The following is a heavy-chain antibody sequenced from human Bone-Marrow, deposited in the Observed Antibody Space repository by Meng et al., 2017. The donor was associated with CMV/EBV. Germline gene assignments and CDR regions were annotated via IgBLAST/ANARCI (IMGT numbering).Heavy chain of an antibody. V-gene: IGHV3-30-3*01. CDR1: GFTFSSYA. D-gene: IGHD2-2*01. CDR2: ISYDGSNK. CDR3: ARVVWCSSTSCYGRSYNWFDP. J-gene: IGHJ5*02. Sequence: GGSLRLSCAASGFTFSSYAMHWVRQAPGKGLEWVAVISYDGSNKYYADSVKGRFTISRDNAKNSLYLQMNSLRAEDTAVYYCARVVWCSSTSCYGRSYNWFDPWGQGTLVTVSS.